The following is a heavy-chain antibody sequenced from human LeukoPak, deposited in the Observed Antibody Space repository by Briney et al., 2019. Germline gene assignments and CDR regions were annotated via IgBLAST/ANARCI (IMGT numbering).Heavy chain of an antibody. CDR1: GFTFSDYY. CDR3: AKDGGGSLEWLPPMDV. V-gene: IGHV3-23*01. D-gene: IGHD3-3*01. J-gene: IGHJ6*02. Sequence: PGGSLRLSCAASGFTFSDYYMSWIRQAPEKGLEWVSSITGSGGSTYYGDSVKGRFTISRDNSKNTLYLQMNSLRAEDTALYYCAKDGGGSLEWLPPMDVWGQGTTVTVSS. CDR2: ITGSGGST.